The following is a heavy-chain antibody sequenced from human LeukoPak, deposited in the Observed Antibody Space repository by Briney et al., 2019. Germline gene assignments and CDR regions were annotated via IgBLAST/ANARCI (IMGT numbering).Heavy chain of an antibody. CDR1: GFTFSSSC. J-gene: IGHJ5*02. CDR3: ARDRGFGGPQGDNWFDP. D-gene: IGHD3-16*01. CDR2: VYSDGGA. V-gene: IGHV3-53*01. Sequence: GGSLRLSCAASGFTFSSSCMSWVRQAPGKGLEWVSVVYSDGGAKYPDSVKDRFNISRDNSKNMLYLEMSSLRVEDTAVYYCARDRGFGGPQGDNWFDPWGKGTLVTVSS.